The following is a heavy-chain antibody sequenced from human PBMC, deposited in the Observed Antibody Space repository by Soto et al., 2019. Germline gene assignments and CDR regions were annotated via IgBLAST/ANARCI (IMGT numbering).Heavy chain of an antibody. CDR1: GGSTISDNY. J-gene: IGHJ4*02. V-gene: IGHV4-30-4*01. Sequence: SETLSLTCSVSGGSTISDNYWSFIRQPPGKGLEWIGHIYYSGNTDYNPSLKSRLAISIDTSKNQFSLKLSSVTAADTAVYFCAREGGESSDGLYYFDSWGQGSLVTVSS. CDR2: IYYSGNT. D-gene: IGHD3-16*01. CDR3: AREGGESSDGLYYFDS.